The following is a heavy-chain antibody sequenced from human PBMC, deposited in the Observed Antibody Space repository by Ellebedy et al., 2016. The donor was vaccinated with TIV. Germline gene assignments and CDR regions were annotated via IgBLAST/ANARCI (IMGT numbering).Heavy chain of an antibody. CDR3: AREFRYDFWRGPLDH. Sequence: SETLSLXXPVSLGSISSPYWTWIRQHPGKGLEWIGNIYYTGSTSYSPSLTGRFTISIDTPKNQFSLKVTSVTAADTAVYYCAREFRYDFWRGPLDHWGQGTTVTVSS. V-gene: IGHV4-59*11. CDR2: IYYTGST. CDR1: LGSISSPY. J-gene: IGHJ4*02. D-gene: IGHD3-3*01.